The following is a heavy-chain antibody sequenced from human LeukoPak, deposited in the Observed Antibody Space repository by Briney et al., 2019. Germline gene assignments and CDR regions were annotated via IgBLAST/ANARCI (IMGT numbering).Heavy chain of an antibody. CDR2: ISYGERNK. CDR1: GFTFNTYG. J-gene: IGHJ4*02. D-gene: IGHD2-2*01. Sequence: PGGSLRLSCEASGFTFNTYGMHWVRQAPGKGLEWLAVISYGERNKYYADSVKGRFTISRDNSKNTLYLQMSSLRPEDTAVYYCANGAVYCTSPKYPTGSAPSCFAHWGQGTLVTVSS. V-gene: IGHV3-30*18. CDR3: ANGAVYCTSPKYPTGSAPSCFAH.